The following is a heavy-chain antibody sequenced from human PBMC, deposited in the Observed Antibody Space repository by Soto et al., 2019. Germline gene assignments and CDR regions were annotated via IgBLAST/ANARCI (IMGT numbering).Heavy chain of an antibody. CDR1: GFSLSTSGVG. V-gene: IGHV2-5*02. CDR2: IYWDDDK. Sequence: ITLKESGPTLVKPTQTLTLTCTFSGFSLSTSGVGVGWIRQPPGKALEWLALIYWDDDKRHNPSLKSRPTITKDTAKNHGVLTMTNLASVDTATYYCAHGRDAYNYDYGGQGTPVTFA. D-gene: IGHD5-12*01. J-gene: IGHJ4*02. CDR3: AHGRDAYNYDY.